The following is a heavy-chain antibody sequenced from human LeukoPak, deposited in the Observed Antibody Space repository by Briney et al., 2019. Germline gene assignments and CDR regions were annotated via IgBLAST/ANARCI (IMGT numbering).Heavy chain of an antibody. D-gene: IGHD1-14*01. V-gene: IGHV3-53*01. J-gene: IGHJ6*04. CDR3: ARDSTGASV. Sequence: GGSLRLSCAASGFSDSNNYVSWVRQAPGKGLEWISAVYSGGDTYCIESVKGRFTISRDNSKNTIHLQMNGLTPEDTAMYYCARDSTGASVWGKGTTVTVSS. CDR2: VYSGGDT. CDR1: GFSDSNNY.